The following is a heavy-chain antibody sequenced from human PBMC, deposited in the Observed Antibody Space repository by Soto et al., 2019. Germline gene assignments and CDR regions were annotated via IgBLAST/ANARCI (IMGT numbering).Heavy chain of an antibody. J-gene: IGHJ5*02. D-gene: IGHD5-18*01. CDR3: ARGPWGTAMVNWFDP. Sequence: SETLSLTCTVSGGSISSSSYYWGWIRQPPGKGLEWIGSIYYSGSTYYNPSLKSRVTISVDTSKNQFSLKLSSVTAADTAVYYCARGPWGTAMVNWFDPWGQGTLVTVSS. V-gene: IGHV4-39*01. CDR2: IYYSGST. CDR1: GGSISSSSYY.